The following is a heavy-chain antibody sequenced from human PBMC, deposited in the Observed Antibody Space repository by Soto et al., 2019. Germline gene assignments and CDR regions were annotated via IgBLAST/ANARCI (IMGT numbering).Heavy chain of an antibody. D-gene: IGHD3-3*01. Sequence: EASVKVSCKASGYTFTSYGISWVRQAPGQGLEWMGWISAYNGNTNYAQKLQGRVTMTTDTSTSTAYMELRSLRSDDTAVYYCARYRTYYDFWSGYYPSDNWFDPWGQGTLVTVSS. CDR3: ARYRTYYDFWSGYYPSDNWFDP. V-gene: IGHV1-18*01. J-gene: IGHJ5*02. CDR2: ISAYNGNT. CDR1: GYTFTSYG.